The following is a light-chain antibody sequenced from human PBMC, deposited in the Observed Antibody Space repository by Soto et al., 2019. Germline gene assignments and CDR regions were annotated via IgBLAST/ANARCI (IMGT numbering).Light chain of an antibody. CDR2: EGS. CDR1: SXDIGSYNL. J-gene: IGLJ1*01. V-gene: IGLV2-23*01. Sequence: QSALTQPASVSGSPGQSITISCTGTSXDIGSYNLVSWYQQYPGKPPKLMIYEGSKRPSGVSSRFSGSKSGSTASLTISGLRTEDEADYYCCSYAGSITYVFGTGTKVTVL. CDR3: CSYAGSITYV.